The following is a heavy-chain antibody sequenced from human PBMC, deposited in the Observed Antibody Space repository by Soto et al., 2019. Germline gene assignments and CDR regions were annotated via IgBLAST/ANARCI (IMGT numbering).Heavy chain of an antibody. V-gene: IGHV3-9*01. CDR1: GFTFNDYA. Sequence: EVQLVESGGGLVQPGRSLRLSCAASGFTFNDYAIHWVRQVPGKGLEWVSGVSWNGDKIEYADSVKGRFTISRDNAKKSLYLQMNSLRAEDTALYHCAESRGYSRSFDYWGQGTLVTVSS. J-gene: IGHJ4*02. CDR2: VSWNGDKI. CDR3: AESRGYSRSFDY. D-gene: IGHD6-25*01.